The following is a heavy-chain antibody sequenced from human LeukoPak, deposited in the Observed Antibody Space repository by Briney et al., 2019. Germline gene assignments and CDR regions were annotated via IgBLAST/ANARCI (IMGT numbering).Heavy chain of an antibody. D-gene: IGHD6-19*01. CDR1: GFTFSSYG. CDR3: AKDAVAGNRYFDY. V-gene: IGHV3-30*02. J-gene: IGHJ4*02. Sequence: PGGSLRLSCAASGFTFSSYGMHWVRQAPGKGLEWVAFIRYDGSNKYYADYVKGRFTISRDNSKNTLYLQMNSLRAEDTAVYYCAKDAVAGNRYFDYWGQGTLVTVSS. CDR2: IRYDGSNK.